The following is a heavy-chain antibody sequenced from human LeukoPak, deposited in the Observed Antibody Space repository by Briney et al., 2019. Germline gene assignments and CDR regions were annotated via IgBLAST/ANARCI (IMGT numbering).Heavy chain of an antibody. V-gene: IGHV4-34*01. D-gene: IGHD2-15*01. CDR2: INHSGST. CDR1: GGSFGGYY. CDR3: ARAWSCSGGSCYGVLGY. J-gene: IGHJ4*02. Sequence: SETLSLTCAVYGGSFGGYYWSWIRQPPGKGLEWIGEINHSGSTNYNPSLKSRVTISVDTSKNQFSLKLSSVTAADTAVYYCARAWSCSGGSCYGVLGYWGQGTLVTVSS.